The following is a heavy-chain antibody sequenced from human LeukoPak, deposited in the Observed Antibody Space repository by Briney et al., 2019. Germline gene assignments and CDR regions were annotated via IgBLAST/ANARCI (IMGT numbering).Heavy chain of an antibody. CDR3: ARAYYDSSGYYPDAFDI. D-gene: IGHD3-22*01. CDR2: IYTSGST. Sequence: SQTLSLTCTVSGGSISSGSYYWSWLRQPAGKGLEWIGRIYTSGSTNYNPSLKSRVTMSVDTSKNQFSLKLSSVTAADTAVYYCARAYYDSSGYYPDAFDIWGQGTMVTVSS. V-gene: IGHV4-61*02. J-gene: IGHJ3*02. CDR1: GGSISSGSYY.